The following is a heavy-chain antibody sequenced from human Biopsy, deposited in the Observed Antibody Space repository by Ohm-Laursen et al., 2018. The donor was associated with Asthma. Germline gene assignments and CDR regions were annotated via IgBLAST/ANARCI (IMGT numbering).Heavy chain of an antibody. Sequence: SQTLSLTCTVSGVSIRSYYWTWIRQPPGKGLKWIGSMYYGETTYYNPSLKSRVSISLDTSKNQFSLSLTSVTAADTAVYYCARTTYGDDGFDPWGQGTLVTVSS. CDR3: ARTTYGDDGFDP. CDR1: GVSIRSYY. V-gene: IGHV4-31*03. J-gene: IGHJ5*02. CDR2: MYYGETT. D-gene: IGHD4-17*01.